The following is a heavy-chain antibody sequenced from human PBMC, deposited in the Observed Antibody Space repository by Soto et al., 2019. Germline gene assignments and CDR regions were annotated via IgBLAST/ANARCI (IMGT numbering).Heavy chain of an antibody. J-gene: IGHJ6*02. CDR3: ARETRSLEPPYHYYGLDV. Sequence: SETLSLTCVVSGDSIASSYWWSWVRQPPGKGLEWIGEIYHSGTTNYNPSLKSRVTILQDKSNNQFSLRLDSVTAADTAVYYCARETRSLEPPYHYYGLDVWGQGTTVTVSS. V-gene: IGHV4-4*02. CDR1: GDSIASSYW. D-gene: IGHD1-26*01. CDR2: IYHSGTT.